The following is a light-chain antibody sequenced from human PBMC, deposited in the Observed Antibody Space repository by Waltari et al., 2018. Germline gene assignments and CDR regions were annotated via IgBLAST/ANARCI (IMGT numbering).Light chain of an antibody. CDR2: DAS. V-gene: IGKV1-12*01. J-gene: IGKJ4*01. CDR1: QGISSW. CDR3: EQANDFPLT. Sequence: DIQKTQSPHSVSASAGDTVTITCRASQGISSWLAWYQQKPGKAPKLLIYDASSLQSGVPSRFSGSRSGTDFTLTINSLQPEDFATYYCEQANDFPLTFGGGTRVEIK.